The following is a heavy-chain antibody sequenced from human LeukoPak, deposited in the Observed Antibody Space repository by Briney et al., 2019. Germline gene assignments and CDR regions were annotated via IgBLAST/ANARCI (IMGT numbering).Heavy chain of an antibody. J-gene: IGHJ3*02. CDR2: ISGSGGST. Sequence: PGGSLRLSCAASGFTFSSYAMSWVRQAPGKGLEWVSAISGSGGSTYYADSVKGRFTISRDNSENTLYLQMNSLRAEDTALYYCAREILTGYAFDIWGQGTMVTVSS. CDR1: GFTFSSYA. D-gene: IGHD7-27*01. CDR3: AREILTGYAFDI. V-gene: IGHV3-23*01.